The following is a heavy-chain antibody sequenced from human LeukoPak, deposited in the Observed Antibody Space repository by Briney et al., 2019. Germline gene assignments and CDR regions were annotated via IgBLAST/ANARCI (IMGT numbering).Heavy chain of an antibody. V-gene: IGHV4-39*07. CDR2: IYYSGST. Sequence: PSETLSLTCTVSGGSISSRSYYWGWIRQPPEKGLEWIGSIYYSGSTYYNPSLKSRVTISVDTSKSQFSLKLSSVTAADTAVYYCARGINSGWYLGYWGQGTLVTVSS. D-gene: IGHD6-19*01. CDR1: GGSISSRSYY. J-gene: IGHJ4*02. CDR3: ARGINSGWYLGY.